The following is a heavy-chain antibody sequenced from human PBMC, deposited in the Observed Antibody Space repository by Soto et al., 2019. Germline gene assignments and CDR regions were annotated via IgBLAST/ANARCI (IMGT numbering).Heavy chain of an antibody. Sequence: SVKVSCKASRDSFSNYAISWVRQAPGQGLEWMGGIFPFIGTTSFAQRFQDRVAITADEPTSTAYMELRSLTSEDTAVYYCARGGYSSSWRFDYWGQGTVVTVSS. D-gene: IGHD6-13*01. CDR2: IFPFIGTT. CDR1: RDSFSNYA. V-gene: IGHV1-69*13. J-gene: IGHJ4*02. CDR3: ARGGYSSSWRFDY.